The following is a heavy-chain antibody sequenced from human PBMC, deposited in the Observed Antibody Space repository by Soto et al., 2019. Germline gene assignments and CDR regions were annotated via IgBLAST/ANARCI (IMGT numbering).Heavy chain of an antibody. V-gene: IGHV4-59*01. D-gene: IGHD3-10*02. CDR2: IFYSGST. CDR3: ASMIGDPVLSFDS. J-gene: IGHJ5*01. Sequence: QVQLQESGPGLVKPSETLSLTCTVSGGSISSYYWRLIRQPPGKGLEWIGFIFYSGSTSYNPSLKSRVTISIDTSEYQFSLKLNSVTAADTAVYYCASMIGDPVLSFDSWGQGTLVAVSS. CDR1: GGSISSYY.